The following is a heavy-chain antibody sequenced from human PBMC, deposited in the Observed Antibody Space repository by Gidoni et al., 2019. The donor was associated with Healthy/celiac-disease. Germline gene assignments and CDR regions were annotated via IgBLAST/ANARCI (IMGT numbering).Heavy chain of an antibody. CDR1: GFTFSRYR. CDR2: ISSSSSTI. D-gene: IGHD6-6*01. V-gene: IGHV3-48*02. Sequence: EVQLVESGGGLVQPGVSLRLSCAASGFTFSRYRMNWVRQAPGTGMEWVAYISSSSSTIYYAESVKGRFTISRDNGKNSMYLKMNSLRDEDTAVYYCARVQGSSSSGVWDYYYGMDVWGQGTTFTVSS. J-gene: IGHJ6*02. CDR3: ARVQGSSSSGVWDYYYGMDV.